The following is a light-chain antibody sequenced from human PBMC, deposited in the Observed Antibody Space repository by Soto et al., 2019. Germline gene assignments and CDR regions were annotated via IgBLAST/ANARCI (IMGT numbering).Light chain of an antibody. CDR3: QQFNSYSPGA. J-gene: IGKJ1*01. CDR2: DAS. V-gene: IGKV1-5*01. CDR1: QSISSW. Sequence: DIQMTQSPSTLSASVGDRFTITCRASQSISSWLAWYQQKPGKAPKLXXYDASSLESGVPSRFSGSGSGTEFTLTISSLQPDDFANYYGQQFNSYSPGAFGQGTKVDIK.